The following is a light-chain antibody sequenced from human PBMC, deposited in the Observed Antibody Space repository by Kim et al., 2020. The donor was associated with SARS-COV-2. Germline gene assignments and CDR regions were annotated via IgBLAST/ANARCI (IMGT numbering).Light chain of an antibody. CDR1: SLRIYY. CDR3: NSRDSNANVV. V-gene: IGLV3-19*01. CDR2: GKN. J-gene: IGLJ2*01. Sequence: LGQTVRITCQGDSLRIYYATWYQQKPGQAPILVIYGKNNRTAGIPDRISGASSGNTDSLTITGTQAGDEADYYCNSRDSNANVVFGGGTQLTVL.